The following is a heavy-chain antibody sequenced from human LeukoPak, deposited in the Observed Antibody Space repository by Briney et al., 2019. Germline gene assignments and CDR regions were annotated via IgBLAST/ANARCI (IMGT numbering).Heavy chain of an antibody. Sequence: ASVKVSCKASGYTFTSYDINWVRQAPGKGLEWMGGFDPEDGETIYAQKFQGRVTMTEDTSTDTAYMELSSLRSEDTAVYYCATVLPQHITIFGVVIRPGSGGDAFDIWGQGTMVTVSS. CDR1: GYTFTSYD. V-gene: IGHV1-24*01. CDR3: ATVLPQHITIFGVVIRPGSGGDAFDI. J-gene: IGHJ3*02. CDR2: FDPEDGET. D-gene: IGHD3-3*01.